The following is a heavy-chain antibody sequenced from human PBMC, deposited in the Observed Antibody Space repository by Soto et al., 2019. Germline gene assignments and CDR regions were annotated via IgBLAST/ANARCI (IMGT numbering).Heavy chain of an antibody. D-gene: IGHD6-19*01. Sequence: QVQLVQSGAEVKKPGASVKVSCKASGYTFTSYYMHWVRQAPGQGLEWMGIINPSGGSTSYAQKFQGRVTMNRDTSTSTVYMELSSLSSEDTAVYYCARDLFRIAVAGNGRDYWGQGTLVTVSS. CDR2: INPSGGST. J-gene: IGHJ4*02. V-gene: IGHV1-46*01. CDR1: GYTFTSYY. CDR3: ARDLFRIAVAGNGRDY.